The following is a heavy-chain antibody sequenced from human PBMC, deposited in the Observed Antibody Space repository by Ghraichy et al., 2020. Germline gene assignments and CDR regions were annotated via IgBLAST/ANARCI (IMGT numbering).Heavy chain of an antibody. D-gene: IGHD6-6*01. CDR3: ARDGPGSSSRVGY. V-gene: IGHV4-34*01. CDR1: GGSFSGYY. J-gene: IGHJ4*02. CDR2: INHSGST. Sequence: SETLSLTCAVYGGSFSGYYWSWIRQPPGKGLEWIGEINHSGSTNYNPSLKSRVTISVDTSKNQFSLKLSSVTAADTAGYYCARDGPGSSSRVGYWGQGTLVTVSS.